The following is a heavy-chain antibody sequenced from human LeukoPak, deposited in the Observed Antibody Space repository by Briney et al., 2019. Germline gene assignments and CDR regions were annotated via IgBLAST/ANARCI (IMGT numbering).Heavy chain of an antibody. J-gene: IGHJ4*02. V-gene: IGHV3-53*01. D-gene: IGHD3-3*01. CDR3: ARVFGVVIPYYFDY. Sequence: GGSLRLSCAASGLTVSSNSMSWVRQAPGKGLEWVSFIYSGGSTYYADSVKGRFTISRDNSKNTLYLQMNSLRAEDTAVYYCARVFGVVIPYYFDYWGQGTLVTVSS. CDR2: IYSGGST. CDR1: GLTVSSNS.